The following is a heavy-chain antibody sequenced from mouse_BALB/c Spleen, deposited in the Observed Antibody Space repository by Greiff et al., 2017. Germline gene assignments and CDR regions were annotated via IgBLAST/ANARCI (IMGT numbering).Heavy chain of an antibody. CDR2: INPGSGGT. J-gene: IGHJ2*01. Sequence: QVQLQQSGAELVRPGTSVKVSCKASGYAFTHYLIEWVKQRPGQGLEWIGVINPGSGGTNYNEKFKGKATLTADKSSSTAYMQLSSLTSDDSAVYFCARCYYGSSPFDYWGQGTTLTVSS. CDR3: ARCYYGSSPFDY. D-gene: IGHD1-1*01. CDR1: GYAFTHYL. V-gene: IGHV1-54*01.